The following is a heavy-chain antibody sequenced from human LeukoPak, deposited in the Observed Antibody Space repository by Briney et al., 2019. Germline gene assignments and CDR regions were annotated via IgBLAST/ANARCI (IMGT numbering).Heavy chain of an antibody. Sequence: GGSLRLSCAASGFTFSSYVMHWVRQAPGKGLEWVAFIRHDENDENNKYYADSVKGRFTISRDNTKNSLYLQMNSLRAEDTAVYYCARDKILGATHFDYWGQGTLVTVSS. D-gene: IGHD1-26*01. CDR2: IRHDENDENNK. CDR3: ARDKILGATHFDY. V-gene: IGHV3-30*02. CDR1: GFTFSSYV. J-gene: IGHJ4*02.